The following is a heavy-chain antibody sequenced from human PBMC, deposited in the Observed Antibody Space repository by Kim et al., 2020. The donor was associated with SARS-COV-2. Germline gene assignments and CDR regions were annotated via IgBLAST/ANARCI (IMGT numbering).Heavy chain of an antibody. V-gene: IGHV3-33*01. CDR3: ARERGISYSGSHLGY. CDR1: GFTFSSYG. Sequence: GGSLRLSCAASGFTFSSYGMHWVRQAPGKGLEWVAVIWYDGSNKYYADSVKGRFTISRDNSKNTLYLQMNSLRAEDTAVYYCARERGISYSGSHLGYWGQGTLVTVSS. CDR2: IWYDGSNK. J-gene: IGHJ4*02. D-gene: IGHD1-26*01.